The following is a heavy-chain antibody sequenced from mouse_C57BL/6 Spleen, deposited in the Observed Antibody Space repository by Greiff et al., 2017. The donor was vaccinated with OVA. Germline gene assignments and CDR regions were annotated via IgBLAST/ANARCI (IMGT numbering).Heavy chain of an antibody. D-gene: IGHD2-2*01. J-gene: IGHJ1*03. CDR1: GYTFTSYW. CDR2: IDPSDGYT. CDR3: ERKDYGYGDD. V-gene: IGHV1-69*01. Sequence: QVQLQQPGAELVMPGASVKLSCKASGYTFTSYWMHWVKQRPGQGLEWIGEIDPSDGYTNYNQKFKGKSTLTVDKSSSTAYMQLSSLTSEDSAVYYGERKDYGYGDDWGTGTTVTVSS.